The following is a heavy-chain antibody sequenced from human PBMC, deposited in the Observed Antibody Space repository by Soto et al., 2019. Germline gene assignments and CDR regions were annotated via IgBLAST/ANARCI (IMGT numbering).Heavy chain of an antibody. CDR1: GYTFTSYA. D-gene: IGHD3-22*01. CDR3: ATAGYYDSSVGDP. J-gene: IGHJ5*02. Sequence: ASVKVSCKASGYTFTSYAMHWVRQAPGQRLEWMGWFNAEDGETIYAQKFQGRVAMTEDTSTDTAYMELGSLRSEDTAVYYCATAGYYDSSVGDPWGQGTLVTVSS. V-gene: IGHV1-3*01. CDR2: FNAEDGET.